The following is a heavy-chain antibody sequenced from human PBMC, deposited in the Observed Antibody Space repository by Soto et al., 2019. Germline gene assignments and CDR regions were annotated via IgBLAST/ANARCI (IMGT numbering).Heavy chain of an antibody. CDR2: IIPIFGTA. D-gene: IGHD3-10*01. Sequence: QVQLVQSGAEVKKPGSSVKVSCKASGGTFSSYAISWVRQAPGQGLEWMGGIIPIFGTANYAQKFQGRVKITDDESTITAYLELSILRTENPAEYYCASRFARGINVWGKGTTITVSS. J-gene: IGHJ6*04. CDR3: ASRFARGINV. CDR1: GGTFSSYA. V-gene: IGHV1-69*01.